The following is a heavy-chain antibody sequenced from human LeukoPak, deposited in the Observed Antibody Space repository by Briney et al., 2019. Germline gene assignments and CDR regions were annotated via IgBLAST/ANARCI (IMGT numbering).Heavy chain of an antibody. Sequence: GASVKVSCKASGYTFTSYGISWVRQAPGQGLEWMGWISTYNGNTNYAQNLQGRVTMTTDTSTSTAYMELRSLRSDDTAVYYCARADIVAMPNYFDYWGQGTLVTVSS. V-gene: IGHV1-18*01. J-gene: IGHJ4*02. CDR1: GYTFTSYG. D-gene: IGHD5-12*01. CDR3: ARADIVAMPNYFDY. CDR2: ISTYNGNT.